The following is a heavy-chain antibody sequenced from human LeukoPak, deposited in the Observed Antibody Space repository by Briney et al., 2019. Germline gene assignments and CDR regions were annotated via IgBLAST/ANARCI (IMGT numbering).Heavy chain of an antibody. CDR2: ISGSGGST. V-gene: IGHV3-23*01. J-gene: IGHJ4*02. CDR1: GFTFSTYA. Sequence: GGSLRLSCAASGFTFSTYAMNWVRQAPGKGLEWVSDISGSGGSTYYADSVKGRFTISRDNSKNTPCLQMNSLRVEDTAVYYCAKDPSSIPSYGAYFDYWGQGTLVTVSS. D-gene: IGHD3-16*01. CDR3: AKDPSSIPSYGAYFDY.